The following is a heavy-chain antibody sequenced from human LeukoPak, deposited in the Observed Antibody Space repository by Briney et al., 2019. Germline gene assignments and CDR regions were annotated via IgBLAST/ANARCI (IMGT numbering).Heavy chain of an antibody. D-gene: IGHD2-2*02. CDR2: IIPIFGTA. CDR1: GGTFSSYA. CDR3: ALGVIPAAIPRVRWFDP. Sequence: ASVKVSCKASGGTFSSYAISWVRQAPGQGLEWMGGIIPIFGTANYAQKFQDRVTITTDESTSTAYMELSSLRSEDTAVYYCALGVIPAAIPRVRWFDPWGQGTLVTVSS. J-gene: IGHJ5*02. V-gene: IGHV1-69*05.